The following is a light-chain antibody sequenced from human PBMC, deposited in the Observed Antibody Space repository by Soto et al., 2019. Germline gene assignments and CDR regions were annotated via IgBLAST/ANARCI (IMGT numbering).Light chain of an antibody. J-gene: IGKJ2*01. CDR3: QHLNNWPSYT. V-gene: IGKV3-15*01. Sequence: EIVMTQSPATLSVSPGERATLSCRASQNVNSNLAWYQQKPGQAPRLLIHGASTRDTGVPARFSGSGSGTEFTLTISSLQPEDFAIYYCQHLNNWPSYTFGQGTKLEIK. CDR2: GAS. CDR1: QNVNSN.